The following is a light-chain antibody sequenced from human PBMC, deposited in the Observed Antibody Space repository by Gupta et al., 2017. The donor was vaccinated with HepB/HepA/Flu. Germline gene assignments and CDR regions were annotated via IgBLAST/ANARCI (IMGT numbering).Light chain of an antibody. CDR3: YSRDSSGNHGV. J-gene: IGLJ3*02. CDR2: GKN. V-gene: IGLV3-19*01. Sequence: SSELTQDPAVSVALGQTVRITCQGDSLRKYYATWYHQKPGQAPILVVYGKNNRPSGNPDRFSGSSSGNTASLTITGAQAEDEADYYCYSRDSSGNHGVFGGGTKLTVL. CDR1: SLRKYY.